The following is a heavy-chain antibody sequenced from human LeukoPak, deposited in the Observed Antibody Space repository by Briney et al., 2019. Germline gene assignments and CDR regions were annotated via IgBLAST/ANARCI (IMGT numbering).Heavy chain of an antibody. D-gene: IGHD3-22*01. CDR2: IYCSGST. CDR1: GGSVNSGNYY. J-gene: IGHJ4*02. CDR3: ARDPSGYFNY. Sequence: PETLSLTCTVSGGSVNSGNYYWSWIRQPPGKGLEWIGFIYCSGSTNYNPSLKSRVTISVDTSKNQFSLKLSSVTAADTAVYYCARDPSGYFNYWGQGTLATVSS. V-gene: IGHV4-61*01.